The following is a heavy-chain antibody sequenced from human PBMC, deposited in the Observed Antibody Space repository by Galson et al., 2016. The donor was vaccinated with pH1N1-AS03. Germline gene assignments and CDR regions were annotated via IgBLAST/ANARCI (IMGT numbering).Heavy chain of an antibody. CDR2: IYPSDSDA. Sequence: QSGAEVKQPGESLKISCKASGYLFTNYWIAWVRQMPGKGLEWMGIIYPSDSDARYSPSFPGQVIISADKSSSIAYLQWSSLKASDTAIYYCTRQERFVIATTHRYYYGMDVWGQGTTVTVSS. J-gene: IGHJ6*02. V-gene: IGHV5-51*01. D-gene: IGHD2-15*01. CDR1: GYLFTNYW. CDR3: TRQERFVIATTHRYYYGMDV.